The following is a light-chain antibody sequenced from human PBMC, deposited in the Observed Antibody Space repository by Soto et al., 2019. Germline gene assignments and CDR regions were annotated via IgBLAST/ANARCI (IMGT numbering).Light chain of an antibody. CDR3: QQYASSPLT. Sequence: EIVLTQSPGTLSLSSGERATLSCRASQSVRSNYLAWYQQKPGQAPRLLIYGASSRATGIPDRFGGSGSGTDFTLTISRLEPEEFAVYYCQQYASSPLTFVGGTKVEIK. CDR1: QSVRSNY. CDR2: GAS. J-gene: IGKJ4*01. V-gene: IGKV3-20*01.